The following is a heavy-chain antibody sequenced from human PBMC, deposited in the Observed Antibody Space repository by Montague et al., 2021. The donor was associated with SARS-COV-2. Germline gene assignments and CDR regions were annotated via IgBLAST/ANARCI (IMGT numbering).Heavy chain of an antibody. CDR1: DVSLSTSTW. CDR3: ARRSRVVTAIWALRTSLTSWFDP. V-gene: IGHV4-4*02. Sequence: SETLSLTCVVSDVSLSTSTWWSWVRQSPGKGLEWVGEIYLSGFTQYNPSVKSRVSISLDDSRSQFSLRLTSVTAADTAVYYCARRSRVVTAIWALRTSLTSWFDPWGQGTLVTVSS. D-gene: IGHD2-21*02. J-gene: IGHJ5*02. CDR2: IYLSGFT.